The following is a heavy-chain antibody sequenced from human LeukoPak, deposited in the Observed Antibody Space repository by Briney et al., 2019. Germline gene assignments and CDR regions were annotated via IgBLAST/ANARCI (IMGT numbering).Heavy chain of an antibody. D-gene: IGHD5/OR15-5a*01. J-gene: IGHJ4*02. CDR3: ARHLRVGARQEFDY. CDR1: GDSISSSNYY. CDR2: ILYSGTT. V-gene: IGHV4-39*01. Sequence: SETLSLTCTVSGDSISSSNYYWGWIRQPPGKGLEWIGSILYSGTTYYNPSLESRITISVDTSKNQVSLKLNSVAAADTAVSYCARHLRVGARQEFDYWGQGTLVTVSS.